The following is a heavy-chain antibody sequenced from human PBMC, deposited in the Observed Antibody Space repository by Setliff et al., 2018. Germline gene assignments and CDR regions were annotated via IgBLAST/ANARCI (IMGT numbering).Heavy chain of an antibody. Sequence: PRGSLRLSCAASGFTFSNSWMSWVRQAPGKGLEWVGRIRSKTDGGTTDFAGPVKGRFTISRDDSTDTLYLQMNSLKIEDTAVYYCTTSGAAAINGLFDNWGQGTLVTVSS. CDR3: TTSGAAAINGLFDN. CDR2: IRSKTDGGTT. J-gene: IGHJ4*02. D-gene: IGHD5-12*01. V-gene: IGHV3-15*01. CDR1: GFTFSNSW.